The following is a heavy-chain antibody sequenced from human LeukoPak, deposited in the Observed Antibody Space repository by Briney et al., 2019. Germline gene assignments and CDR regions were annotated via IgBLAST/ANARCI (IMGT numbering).Heavy chain of an antibody. CDR3: ARGLARPSTVYWYFDL. V-gene: IGHV4-34*01. J-gene: IGHJ2*01. CDR2: INHSGST. Sequence: SETLSLTCAVCGGSFSGYYWSWIRQPPGKGLEWIGEINHSGSTNYNPSLKSRVTISVDTSKNQFSLKLSSVTAADTVVYYCARGLARPSTVYWYFDLWGRGTLVTVSS. D-gene: IGHD4-17*01. CDR1: GGSFSGYY.